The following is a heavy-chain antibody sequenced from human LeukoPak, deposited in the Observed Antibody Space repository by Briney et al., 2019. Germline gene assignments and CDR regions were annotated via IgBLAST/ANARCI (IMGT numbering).Heavy chain of an antibody. J-gene: IGHJ4*02. D-gene: IGHD6-19*01. CDR3: AKIPSAVPGRGFDY. CDR1: GFNFSIYA. V-gene: IGHV3-30*02. Sequence: GGTLRLSCAASGFNFSIYAMQWVRQAPGKGLEWVAFIRFDGSNKYYVDSVKGRFTISRDNSKNTLYLQMNSLRADDTAVYYCAKIPSAVPGRGFDYWGQGTLVTVSS. CDR2: IRFDGSNK.